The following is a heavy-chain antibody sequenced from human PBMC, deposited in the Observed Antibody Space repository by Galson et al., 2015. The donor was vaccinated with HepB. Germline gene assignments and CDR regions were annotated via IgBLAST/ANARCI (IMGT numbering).Heavy chain of an antibody. CDR1: GFTFSSYG. J-gene: IGHJ4*02. V-gene: IGHV3-30*03. Sequence: SLRLSCAASGFTFSSYGMHWVRRAPGKGLEWVAVISYDGSNKYYADSVKGRFTISRDNSKNTLYLQMNSLRAEDTAVYYCLELERSFYWGQGTLVTVSS. CDR3: LELERSFY. CDR2: ISYDGSNK. D-gene: IGHD1-1*01.